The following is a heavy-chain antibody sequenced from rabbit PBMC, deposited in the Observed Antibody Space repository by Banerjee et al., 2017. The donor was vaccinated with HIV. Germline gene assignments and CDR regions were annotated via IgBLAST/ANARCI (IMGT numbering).Heavy chain of an antibody. V-gene: IGHV1S40*01. CDR1: GFDLSSYA. D-gene: IGHD4-1*01. CDR2: INIASGST. J-gene: IGHJ4*01. CDR3: ARDLAGVIGWNFGL. Sequence: QSLEESGGDLVKPGASLTLTCKASGFDLSSYAMSWVRQAPGKGLEWIGYINIASGSTYYASWAKGRFTISKTSSTTVTLQMTSLTAADTATYFCARDLAGVIGWNFGLWGPGTLVTV.